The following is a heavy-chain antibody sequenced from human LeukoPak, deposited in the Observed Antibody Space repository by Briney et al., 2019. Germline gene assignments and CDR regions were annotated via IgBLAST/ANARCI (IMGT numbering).Heavy chain of an antibody. CDR2: MNPNSGNT. CDR1: GYTFTSYD. Sequence: ASVKVSCKASGYTFTSYDINWVRQATGQGLEWMGWMNPNSGNTGYARKFQGRVTMTRSTSIRTAYMELSSLTSEDTAVYYCAVDFVGTTNVFDYWGQGTLSPSPQ. V-gene: IGHV1-8*02. J-gene: IGHJ4*02. CDR3: AVDFVGTTNVFDY. D-gene: IGHD1-26*01.